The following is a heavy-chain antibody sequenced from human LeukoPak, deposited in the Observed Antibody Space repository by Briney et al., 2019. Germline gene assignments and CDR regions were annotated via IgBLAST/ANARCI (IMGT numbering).Heavy chain of an antibody. CDR1: GFTFSSYA. D-gene: IGHD2-2*01. CDR2: ISGSCGST. J-gene: IGHJ5*02. CDR3: ALYPQYQLLGWFDP. V-gene: IGHV3-23*01. Sequence: GGSLRLSCAASGFTFSSYAMSWVRQAPGKGLEWVSAISGSCGSTYYADSVKGRFTISRDNSKNTLYLQMNSLRAEDTAVYYCALYPQYQLLGWFDPWGQGTLVTVSS.